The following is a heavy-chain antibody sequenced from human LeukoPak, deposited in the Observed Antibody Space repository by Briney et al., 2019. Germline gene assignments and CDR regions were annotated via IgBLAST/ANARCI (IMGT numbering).Heavy chain of an antibody. CDR3: ARGYDCSSTSCYADFDY. J-gene: IGHJ4*02. V-gene: IGHV1-2*04. CDR1: GYTFTGYH. CDR2: INPNSGGT. D-gene: IGHD2-2*01. Sequence: ASVKVSCKASGYTFTGYHMHWVRQAPGQGLEWMGWINPNSGGTNYAQKFQGWVTMTRDTSISTAYMELSRLRSDDTAVYYCARGYDCSSTSCYADFDYWGQGTLVTVSS.